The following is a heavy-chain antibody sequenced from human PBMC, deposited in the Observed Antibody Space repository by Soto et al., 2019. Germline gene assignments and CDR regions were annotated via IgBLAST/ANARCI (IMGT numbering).Heavy chain of an antibody. CDR2: TYYRSKWYN. Sequence: SQTLSLTCAISGDSVSSNSAAWNWIRRSPSRGLEWLGRTYYRSKWYNDYAVSVKSRITINPDTSKNQFSLQLNSVTPEDTAVYYCARFIVGARASMDVWGQGTTVTVSS. J-gene: IGHJ6*02. D-gene: IGHD1-26*01. V-gene: IGHV6-1*01. CDR1: GDSVSSNSAA. CDR3: ARFIVGARASMDV.